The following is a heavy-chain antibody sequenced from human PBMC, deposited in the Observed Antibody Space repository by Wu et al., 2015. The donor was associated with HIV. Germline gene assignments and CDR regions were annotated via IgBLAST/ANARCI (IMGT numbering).Heavy chain of an antibody. CDR2: MNPKSYNT. Sequence: QVQLVQSGAEVKKPGASVKVSCKTSGYTFTSYDINWVRQATGQGLEWMGWMNPKSYNTGYAQKFQGRVTMTRDTSISTAYMELSSLRSEDTAVYYCARQRAYSSGWYVYDYWGQGTRGHRLL. V-gene: IGHV1-8*01. CDR3: ARQRAYSSGWYVYDY. CDR1: GYTFTSYD. J-gene: IGHJ4*02. D-gene: IGHD6-19*01.